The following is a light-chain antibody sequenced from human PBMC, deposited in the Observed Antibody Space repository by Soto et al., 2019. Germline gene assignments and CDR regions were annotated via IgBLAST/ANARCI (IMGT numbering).Light chain of an antibody. Sequence: DIVLTQSPGTLSLSPGERATLSCRASQSVSSKYLAWYQQKPGQPPRVLIYGTSIRATGIPERFSGGGSGTDFTLNITRLESEDFAVYYCQQYGSSLFTFGPGNKVDFK. V-gene: IGKV3-20*01. CDR2: GTS. CDR1: QSVSSKY. CDR3: QQYGSSLFT. J-gene: IGKJ3*01.